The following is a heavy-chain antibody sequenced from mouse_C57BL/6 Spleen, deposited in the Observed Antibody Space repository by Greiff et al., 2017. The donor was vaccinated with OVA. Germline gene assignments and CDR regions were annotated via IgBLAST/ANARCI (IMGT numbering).Heavy chain of an antibody. Sequence: EVQRVESGGGLVKPGGSLKLSCAASGFTFSSYAMSWVRQTPEKRLEWVATISDGGSYTYYPDNVKGRFTISRDNAKNNLYLQMSHLKSEDTAMYYCARRGYSSGYWFAYWGQGTLVTVSA. J-gene: IGHJ3*01. CDR3: ARRGYSSGYWFAY. CDR2: ISDGGSYT. CDR1: GFTFSSYA. D-gene: IGHD3-2*02. V-gene: IGHV5-4*01.